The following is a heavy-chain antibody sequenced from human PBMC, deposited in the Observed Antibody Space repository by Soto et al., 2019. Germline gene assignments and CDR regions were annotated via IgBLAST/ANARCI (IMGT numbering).Heavy chain of an antibody. Sequence: GSLRLSCAASGFIFSNYWMHWVRQVPGKGLVWVARVKSDGSSTSYADSVKGRFTISRDNAKNTVYLEMNDLRADDTAVYYCTREKFDPWGHGMLVTVSS. J-gene: IGHJ5*02. CDR2: VKSDGSST. CDR3: TREKFDP. V-gene: IGHV3-74*01. CDR1: GFIFSNYW.